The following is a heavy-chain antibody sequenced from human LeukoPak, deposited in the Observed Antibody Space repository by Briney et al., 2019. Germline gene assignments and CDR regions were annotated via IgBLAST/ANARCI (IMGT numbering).Heavy chain of an antibody. V-gene: IGHV4-34*01. CDR3: ARAILDYGDYPSTYYFDY. CDR1: GGSFSGYY. J-gene: IGHJ4*02. D-gene: IGHD4-17*01. CDR2: INHSGST. Sequence: SETLSLTCAVYGGSFSGYYWSWIRQPPGKGLEWIGEINHSGSTNYNPSLKSRVTISVDTSKNQLSLKLSSVTAADTAVYYCARAILDYGDYPSTYYFDYWGQGTLVTVSS.